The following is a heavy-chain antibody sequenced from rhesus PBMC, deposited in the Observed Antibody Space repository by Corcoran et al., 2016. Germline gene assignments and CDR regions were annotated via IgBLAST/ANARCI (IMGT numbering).Heavy chain of an antibody. CDR2: IDSSGNT. D-gene: IGHD3-3*01. J-gene: IGHJ4*01. Sequence: QLQLQESGPGLVKPSETLPLTCAVSGGSISGYWWSWIRQAPGKGLEWIGRIDSSGNTHYNPSLKSRVTISRDTSKNHFSLNLSSVTAADTALFYCVREWTYWGQGVLVTVSS. V-gene: IGHV4-165*01. CDR1: GGSISGYW. CDR3: VREWTY.